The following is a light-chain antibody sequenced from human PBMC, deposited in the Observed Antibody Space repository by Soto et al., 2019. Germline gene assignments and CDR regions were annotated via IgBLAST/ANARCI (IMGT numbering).Light chain of an antibody. CDR1: QSVSSSY. Sequence: IVLTQSPGTLSLSPWERATLSCRASQSVSSSYLAWYQQKPGQAPRLLIYDASNRATGIPARFSGSGSGTDFTLTISSLEPEDFAVYYCQQRSNWPPFFTFGPGTKVDIK. J-gene: IGKJ3*01. V-gene: IGKV3D-20*02. CDR3: QQRSNWPPFFT. CDR2: DAS.